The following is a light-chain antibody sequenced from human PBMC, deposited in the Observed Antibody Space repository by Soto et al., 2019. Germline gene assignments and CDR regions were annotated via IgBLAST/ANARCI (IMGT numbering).Light chain of an antibody. J-gene: IGKJ1*01. Sequence: EIVITQSPATLSVSPGERATLSCRASQSVSSNLAWYQQKPGQAPRLLIYGASTMATGIPARFSGSGSGTEFTLTISSLQSEDFAIYFCQQYNNWPPDRTFGQGTKVEIK. CDR2: GAS. V-gene: IGKV3-15*01. CDR1: QSVSSN. CDR3: QQYNNWPPDRT.